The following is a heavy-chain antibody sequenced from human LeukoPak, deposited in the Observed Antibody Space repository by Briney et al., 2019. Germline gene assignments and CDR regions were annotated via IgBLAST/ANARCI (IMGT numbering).Heavy chain of an antibody. CDR1: GFTFSSYP. CDR3: VSPVFINF. CDR2: IGSDGDGT. Sequence: GGSLRLSCAASGFTFSSYPMTWVRQAPGKGLEHVSTIGSDGDGTYYADSVKDRFIISRDNSKNAVYLQMSSLRPEDTAVYYCVSPVFINFWGQGTLVTVSS. D-gene: IGHD1-14*01. J-gene: IGHJ4*01. V-gene: IGHV3-64D*06.